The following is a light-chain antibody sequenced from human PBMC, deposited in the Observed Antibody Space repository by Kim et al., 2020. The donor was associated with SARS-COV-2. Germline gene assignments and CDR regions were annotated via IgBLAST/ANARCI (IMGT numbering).Light chain of an antibody. CDR1: KLGDKY. CDR3: QAWDSSGV. Sequence: SYELTQPPSVSVSPGKTASITCSGDKLGDKYACWYQQKPGQSPVLVIYQDSKRPSGIPERFSGSNSGNTATLTISGTQAMDEADYYCQAWDSSGVFGGGTKLTV. V-gene: IGLV3-1*01. CDR2: QDS. J-gene: IGLJ3*02.